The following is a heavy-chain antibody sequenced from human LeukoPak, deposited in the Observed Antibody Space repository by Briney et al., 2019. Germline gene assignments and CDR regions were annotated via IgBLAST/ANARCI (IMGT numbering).Heavy chain of an antibody. CDR1: GFTFSSYA. CDR3: AKGWAYGSGSYYNLPSFDY. D-gene: IGHD3-10*01. Sequence: GGSLSLSCAASGFTFSSYAMSWVRQAPGKGLEWVSAVSGSGGSTYYADSVKGRFTISRDHSKNTLYLQMNSLSAEDTAVYYCAKGWAYGSGSYYNLPSFDYWGQGTLVTVSS. CDR2: VSGSGGST. V-gene: IGHV3-23*01. J-gene: IGHJ4*02.